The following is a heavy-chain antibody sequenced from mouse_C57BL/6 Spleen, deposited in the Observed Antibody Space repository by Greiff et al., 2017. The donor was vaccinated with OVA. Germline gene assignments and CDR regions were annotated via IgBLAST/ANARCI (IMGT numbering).Heavy chain of an antibody. CDR1: GFTFSDYY. Sequence: EVQLQESEGGLVQPGSSMKLSCTASGFTFSDYYMAWVRQVPEKGLEWVANINYDGSSTYYLDSLKSRFIISRDNAKNILYLQMSSLKSEDTATYYCARDRGDYDGYFDYWGQGTTLTVSS. CDR2: INYDGSST. D-gene: IGHD2-3*01. J-gene: IGHJ2*01. V-gene: IGHV5-16*01. CDR3: ARDRGDYDGYFDY.